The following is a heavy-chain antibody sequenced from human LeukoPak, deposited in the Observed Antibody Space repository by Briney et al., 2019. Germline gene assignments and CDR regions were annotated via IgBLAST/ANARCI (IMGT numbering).Heavy chain of an antibody. J-gene: IGHJ4*02. D-gene: IGHD3-22*01. Sequence: SETLSLTCSVSGGSISNSNYYWSWIRQPAGKGLEWIGRIYTSGSTTYNPSLKSRVTISGDTSENQFSLRLSSVTAADTAVYYCARASYSYDISGWVPFDYWGQGTLVTVSS. CDR3: ARASYSYDISGWVPFDY. V-gene: IGHV4-61*02. CDR2: IYTSGST. CDR1: GGSISNSNYY.